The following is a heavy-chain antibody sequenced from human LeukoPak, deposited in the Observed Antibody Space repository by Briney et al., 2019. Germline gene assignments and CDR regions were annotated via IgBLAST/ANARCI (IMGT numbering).Heavy chain of an antibody. D-gene: IGHD1-1*01. CDR1: GFTFGDYS. CDR2: IRSKTYGGTT. Sequence: GGSLRLSCTASGFTFGDYSVSWVRQAPGEGLEWLGFIRSKTYGGTTEYAASVNGRFTISRDDSKSIAYLQMSSLKTDDTAVYYCARGTYSFDYWGQGTLVTVSS. J-gene: IGHJ4*02. CDR3: ARGTYSFDY. V-gene: IGHV3-49*04.